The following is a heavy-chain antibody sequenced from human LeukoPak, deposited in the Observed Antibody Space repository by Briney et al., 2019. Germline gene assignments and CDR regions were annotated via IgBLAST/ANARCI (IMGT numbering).Heavy chain of an antibody. CDR3: ARDKGWLQFDS. D-gene: IGHD5-24*01. V-gene: IGHV3-48*03. J-gene: IGHJ4*02. CDR2: ISNSGRTI. Sequence: GGSLRLSCAVSGFTFSSYEMNWVRQAPGKGLEWVSYISNSGRTIHYADSVKGRFTISRDNSENSLFLQVNSLRAEDTAVYYCARDKGWLQFDSWGQGTLVTVSS. CDR1: GFTFSSYE.